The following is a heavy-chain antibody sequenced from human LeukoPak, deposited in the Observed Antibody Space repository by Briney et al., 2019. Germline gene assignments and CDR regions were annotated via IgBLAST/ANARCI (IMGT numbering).Heavy chain of an antibody. CDR1: GFTFNSYT. CDR3: ARDLTPDAFDI. V-gene: IGHV3-21*01. Sequence: GGSLRLSCAASGFTFNSYTINWVRQAPGKGLEWVSSISNTGFYIYYTDSVKGRFTISRDNAKNSLYLQMNSLRAEDTAVYYCARDLTPDAFDIWGQGTMVTVSS. CDR2: ISNTGFYI. J-gene: IGHJ3*02.